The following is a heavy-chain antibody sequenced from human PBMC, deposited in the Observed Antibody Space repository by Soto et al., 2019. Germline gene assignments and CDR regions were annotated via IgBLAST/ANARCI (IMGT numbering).Heavy chain of an antibody. J-gene: IGHJ5*02. CDR2: VSHVDST. V-gene: IGHV4-34*01. D-gene: IGHD1-7*01. CDR3: ARAYLTGTTPPYNWFDR. Sequence: QVQLLQWGTGALKPSETLSLTCTVHGGSLGGYYWNWIRQSPGKALEWIGEVSHVDSTNYNPSPKGRATISLETPKNPFSLKLTSMTAADTAVYYCARAYLTGTTPPYNWFDRWGQGTLVTVSS. CDR1: GGSLGGYY.